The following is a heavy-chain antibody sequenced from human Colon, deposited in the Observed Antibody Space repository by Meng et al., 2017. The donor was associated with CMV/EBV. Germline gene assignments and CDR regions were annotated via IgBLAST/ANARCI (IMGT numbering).Heavy chain of an antibody. CDR3: ARLRLRGSGSHPFDP. D-gene: IGHD3-22*01. Sequence: QVSCQGSGYNFANYWIGWVRQMPGKGLEWMGMIYPGDSDSRYSPSFDGQVTFSADVSISTAYLQWSSLMASDTAMYFCARLRLRGSGSHPFDPWGQGTRVTVSS. V-gene: IGHV5-51*01. CDR1: GYNFANYW. CDR2: IYPGDSDS. J-gene: IGHJ5*02.